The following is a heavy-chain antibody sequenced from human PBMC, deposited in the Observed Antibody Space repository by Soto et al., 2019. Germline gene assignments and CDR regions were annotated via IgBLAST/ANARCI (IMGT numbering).Heavy chain of an antibody. CDR1: GYNFAGYW. CDR2: IYPSDSDT. CDR3: ARGGVSTRTFDY. D-gene: IGHD3-3*01. Sequence: PGESLKISCKGSGYNFAGYWIAWVRQMPGKGLELMGIIYPSDSDTRYRPSFQGQVTISADKSISSAYLQWSSLRASDTAMYYCARGGVSTRTFDYWGEGGQVTVSS. V-gene: IGHV5-51*01. J-gene: IGHJ4*02.